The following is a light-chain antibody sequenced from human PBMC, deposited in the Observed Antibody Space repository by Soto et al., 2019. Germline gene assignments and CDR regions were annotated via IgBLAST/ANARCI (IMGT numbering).Light chain of an antibody. J-gene: IGLJ2*01. CDR2: DVT. CDR1: SSDVGDYNY. CDR3: SSYSYTDRPVV. V-gene: IGLV2-14*03. Sequence: QSVLTQPASVSGSPGQSITISCTGASSDVGDYNYVSWYQQHPGHAPTVLIYDVTNRPAGVSNRFSGSNSGNTASLDISGLQAEDEADYYCSSYSYTDRPVVFGGGTKVTVL.